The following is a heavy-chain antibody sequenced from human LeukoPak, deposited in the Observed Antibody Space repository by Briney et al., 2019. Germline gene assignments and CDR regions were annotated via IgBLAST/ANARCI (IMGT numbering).Heavy chain of an antibody. V-gene: IGHV5-51*01. J-gene: IGHJ3*02. Sequence: GESLKISCKGSVYSFSSYWSGWVRQMPGKGLEGMGIIDPDDSDTRYSPSFQGQVTISADKSISTAELQSSSLKASDTAMYECARSYTTSPDAFDIWGQGTMVTVSS. D-gene: IGHD6-6*01. CDR2: IDPDDSDT. CDR3: ARSYTTSPDAFDI. CDR1: VYSFSSYW.